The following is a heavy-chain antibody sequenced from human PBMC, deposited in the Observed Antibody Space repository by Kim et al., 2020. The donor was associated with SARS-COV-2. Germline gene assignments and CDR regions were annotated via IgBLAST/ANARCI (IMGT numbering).Heavy chain of an antibody. CDR1: GFLLSAYY. CDR3: ARSFTDYDAFHM. J-gene: IGHJ3*02. V-gene: IGHV1-2*06. Sequence: ASVKVSCKAIGFLLSAYYIHWVRQAPGQGLEWMGRSKPNSGGADSAQKFQGRVTITRDTSISTAYMELSRLTSDDTAVYYCARSFTDYDAFHMWGQGTMLTVSS. CDR2: SKPNSGGA. D-gene: IGHD4-17*01.